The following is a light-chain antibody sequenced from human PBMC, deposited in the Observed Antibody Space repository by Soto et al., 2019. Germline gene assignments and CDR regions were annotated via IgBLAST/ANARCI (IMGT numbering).Light chain of an antibody. Sequence: EIVLTQSPGTLSLSPGERATLSCRASQSVSSSYLAWYQQKPGQAPRLLIYGASIRATGIPARFSGSGPGTDLPLTISRLEPEDFAVYYCQQYGSSFLTFGGGTKVEIK. CDR1: QSVSSSY. J-gene: IGKJ4*01. CDR2: GAS. V-gene: IGKV3-20*01. CDR3: QQYGSSFLT.